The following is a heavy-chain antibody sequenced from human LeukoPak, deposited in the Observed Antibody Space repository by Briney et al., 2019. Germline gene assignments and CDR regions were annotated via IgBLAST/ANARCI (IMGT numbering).Heavy chain of an antibody. CDR1: GFTFSRYW. D-gene: IGHD3-22*01. Sequence: PGGSLRLSCAASGFTFSRYWMHWVRQAPGKGLVSVSRINGDGSTTSYADSVKGGFTISRDNAKNTLYLQMNSLRAEDTAVYYCATGNYYDSRGYYTFGRWGQGTLVTVSS. V-gene: IGHV3-74*01. J-gene: IGHJ1*01. CDR2: INGDGSTT. CDR3: ATGNYYDSRGYYTFGR.